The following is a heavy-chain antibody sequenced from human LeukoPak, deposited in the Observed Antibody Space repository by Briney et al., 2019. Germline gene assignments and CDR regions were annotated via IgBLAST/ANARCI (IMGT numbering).Heavy chain of an antibody. CDR1: GYSFTNYD. J-gene: IGHJ4*02. D-gene: IGHD2-2*01. CDR3: AKGTPGSFNAQ. V-gene: IGHV1-8*03. CDR2: MNPDNGNT. Sequence: ASVKVSCKASGYSFTNYDINWVRQASGLGLEWMGWMNPDNGNTAYAQKFQGRVTITKNTSISTVFMELSGLTYDDTAVYYCAKGTPGSFNAQWGPGTLVTVSS.